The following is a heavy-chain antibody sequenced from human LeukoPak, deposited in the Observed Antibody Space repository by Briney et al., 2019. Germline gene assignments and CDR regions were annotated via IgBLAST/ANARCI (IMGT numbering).Heavy chain of an antibody. J-gene: IGHJ2*01. D-gene: IGHD3-10*01. CDR1: GFTFSSYA. V-gene: IGHV3-30-3*01. CDR3: ARETTMVRGVRYFDL. CDR2: ISYDGSNK. Sequence: PGRSLRLSCAASGFTFSSYAMHWVRQAPGKGLEWVAVISYDGSNKYYADSVKGRFTISRDNSKNTLYLQMNSLRAEDTAVYYCARETTMVRGVRYFDLWGRGTLVTVSS.